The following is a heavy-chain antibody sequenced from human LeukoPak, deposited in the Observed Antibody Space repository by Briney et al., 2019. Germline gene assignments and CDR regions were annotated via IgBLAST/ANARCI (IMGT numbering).Heavy chain of an antibody. CDR1: GFTFSSYG. D-gene: IGHD5-12*01. CDR3: ARERAATSGMDV. Sequence: GGSLRLSCAASGFTFSSYGMHWVRQAPGKGLEWVAFVRYDGSNKYYADSVKGRFTISRDSSKNTLYLQMNSLRPEDTAVYYCARERAATSGMDVWGQGTTVTVSS. CDR2: VRYDGSNK. J-gene: IGHJ6*02. V-gene: IGHV3-30*02.